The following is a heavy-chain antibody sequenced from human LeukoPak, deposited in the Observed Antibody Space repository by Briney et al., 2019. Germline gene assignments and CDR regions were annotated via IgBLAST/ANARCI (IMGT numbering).Heavy chain of an antibody. CDR3: ARVRGIVVVSAANPVETFDY. Sequence: SQTLSLTCTVPDGPISSGGYYWSWIRQHPGKGLEWIGYIYYSGSTYYNPSLKSRVTISIDTSKNQFSLKLSSVTAADTAVYYCARVRGIVVVSAANPVETFDYWGQGTLVTVSS. V-gene: IGHV4-31*03. D-gene: IGHD2-2*01. CDR1: DGPISSGGYY. CDR2: IYYSGST. J-gene: IGHJ4*02.